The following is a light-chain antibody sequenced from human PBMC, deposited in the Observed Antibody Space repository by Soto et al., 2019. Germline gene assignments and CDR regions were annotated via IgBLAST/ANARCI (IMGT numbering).Light chain of an antibody. CDR3: QQFRSSPTWT. CDR2: GAS. CDR1: QSVPSRD. J-gene: IGKJ1*01. V-gene: IGKV3-20*01. Sequence: EIVWTQSPATLSLSPGERATLSCRASQSVPSRDVAWYQQKPCQAPRLLIYGASSRANGVPDRFSGSGSWTDFTLTINRLEPEDFAVYYCQQFRSSPTWTFGQGTKVDIK.